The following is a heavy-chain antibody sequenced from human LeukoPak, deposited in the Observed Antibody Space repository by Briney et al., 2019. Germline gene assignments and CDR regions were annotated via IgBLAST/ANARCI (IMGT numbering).Heavy chain of an antibody. V-gene: IGHV7-4-1*02. D-gene: IGHD1-7*01. J-gene: IGHJ5*02. CDR2: INTNTGNP. Sequence: ASVKVSCKASGYTFTSYAMNWVRQAPGQGLEWMGWINTNTGNPTYAQGFTGRFVFSLDTSVSTAYLQISSLKAEDTAVYYCARFVFAGNYQGWFDPWGQGTLVTVSS. CDR3: ARFVFAGNYQGWFDP. CDR1: GYTFTSYA.